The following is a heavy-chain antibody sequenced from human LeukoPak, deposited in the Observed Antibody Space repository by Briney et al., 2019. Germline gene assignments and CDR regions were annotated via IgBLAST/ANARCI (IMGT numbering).Heavy chain of an antibody. CDR3: ARDLDDILTH. Sequence: PSETLSLTCTVSGGSISSGSYYWSWIRQPAGKGLEWIGRIYTSGSTNYNPSLKSRVTISVDTSKNQFSLKLSSVTAADTAVYYCARDLDDILTHWGQGTLVTVSS. CDR2: IYTSGST. D-gene: IGHD3-9*01. CDR1: GGSISSGSYY. V-gene: IGHV4-61*02. J-gene: IGHJ4*02.